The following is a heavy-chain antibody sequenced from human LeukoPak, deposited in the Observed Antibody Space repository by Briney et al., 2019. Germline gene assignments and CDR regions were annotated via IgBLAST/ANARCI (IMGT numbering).Heavy chain of an antibody. CDR2: ISAYNGNT. D-gene: IGHD4-11*01. V-gene: IGHV1-18*01. Sequence: RASVTVSCKASGYTFTSYGISWVRQAPGQGLEWMGWISAYNGNTNYAQKLQGRVTMTRDTSISTAYMELSRLRSDDTAVYYCARGGDAVTTYGSWLGYYYMDVWGKGTTVTVSS. CDR1: GYTFTSYG. J-gene: IGHJ6*03. CDR3: ARGGDAVTTYGSWLGYYYMDV.